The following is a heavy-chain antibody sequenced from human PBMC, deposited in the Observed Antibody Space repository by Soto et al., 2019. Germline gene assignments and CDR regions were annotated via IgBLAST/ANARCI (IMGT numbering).Heavy chain of an antibody. D-gene: IGHD3-22*01. J-gene: IGHJ4*02. CDR1: GDSXTSSDYF. CDR2: ISNSGSA. CDR3: ARQAYDSCDYFDY. Sequence: AETLSLTCSVSGDSXTSSDYFWGWIRQPPGKGLEWIGSISNSGSASHNPSLKSRVSISVDTSRIHFSLKLISVTAADTAVYYCARQAYDSCDYFDYWGQGTRVTVSS. V-gene: IGHV4-39*01.